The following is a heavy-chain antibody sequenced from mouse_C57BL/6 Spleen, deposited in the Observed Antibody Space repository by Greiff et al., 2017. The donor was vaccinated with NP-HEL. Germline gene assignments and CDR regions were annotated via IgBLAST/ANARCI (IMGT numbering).Heavy chain of an antibody. V-gene: IGHV5-9-1*02. CDR2: ISSGGDYI. D-gene: IGHD1-1*01. CDR3: TREGRLLFDY. J-gene: IGHJ2*01. Sequence: EVKLMESGEGLVKPGGSLKLSCAASGFTFSSYAMSWVRQTPEKRLEWVAYISSGGDYIYYADTVKGRFTISRDNARNTLYLQMSSLKSEDTAMYYCTREGRLLFDYWGQGTTLTVSS. CDR1: GFTFSSYA.